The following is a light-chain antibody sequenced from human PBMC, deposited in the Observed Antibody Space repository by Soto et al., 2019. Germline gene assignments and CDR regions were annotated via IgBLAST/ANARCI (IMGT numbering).Light chain of an antibody. V-gene: IGKV1-9*01. Sequence: DIQLTQSPSFLSASVGDRVTITCRASQGISSYLAWYQQKPGKAPKLLIYAASTLQSGVPSRFSGSGSGTEFNLTLTSWHPEDFAFDYYYQLNSYLFTFGPGTKVDIK. CDR1: QGISSY. CDR3: YQLNSYLFT. J-gene: IGKJ3*01. CDR2: AAS.